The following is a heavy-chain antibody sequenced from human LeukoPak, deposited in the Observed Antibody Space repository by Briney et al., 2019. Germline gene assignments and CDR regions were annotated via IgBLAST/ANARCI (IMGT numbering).Heavy chain of an antibody. CDR1: GFIFSSYA. CDR3: ATSRGYYDFWSGMTDYYYYGMDV. Sequence: GGSLRLSCAASGFIFSSYAMSWVRQAPGKGLEWVSAISGSGGSTYYADSVKGRFTISRDNSKNTLYLQMNSLRAEDTAVYYCATSRGYYDFWSGMTDYYYYGMDVWGQGTTVTVSS. J-gene: IGHJ6*02. CDR2: ISGSGGST. V-gene: IGHV3-23*01. D-gene: IGHD3-3*01.